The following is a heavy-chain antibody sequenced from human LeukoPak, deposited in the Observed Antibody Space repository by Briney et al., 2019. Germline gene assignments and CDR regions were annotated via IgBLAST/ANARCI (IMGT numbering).Heavy chain of an antibody. V-gene: IGHV3-11*01. J-gene: IGHJ4*02. CDR2: ISSSGSTI. CDR1: GFTFSDYY. CDR3: ARDYDFWSGYLGY. D-gene: IGHD3-3*01. Sequence: GGSLRLSCAASGFTFSDYYMSWIRQAPGKGLEWVSYISSSGSTIYYADSVKGRFTISGDNAKNPLYLQMNSLRAEDTAVYYCARDYDFWSGYLGYWGQGTLVTVSS.